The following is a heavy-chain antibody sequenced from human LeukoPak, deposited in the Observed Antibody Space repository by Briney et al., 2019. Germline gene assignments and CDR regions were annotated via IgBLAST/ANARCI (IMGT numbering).Heavy chain of an antibody. CDR3: ATWGIAALGGAFDI. CDR1: GGSISSGGYY. D-gene: IGHD6-13*01. V-gene: IGHV4-31*03. CDR2: IYYSGST. J-gene: IGHJ3*02. Sequence: SETLSLSCTVSGGSISSGGYYWSWIRQHPGKGLEWIGYIYYSGSTYYNPSLKSRVTISVDTSKNQFSLKLSSVTAADTAVYYCATWGIAALGGAFDIWGQGTMVTVSS.